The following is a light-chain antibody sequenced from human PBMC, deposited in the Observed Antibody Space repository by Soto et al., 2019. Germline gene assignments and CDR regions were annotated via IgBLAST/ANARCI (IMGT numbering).Light chain of an antibody. V-gene: IGKV3-20*01. CDR2: GAS. J-gene: IGKJ4*01. CDR3: QQYITSPLT. Sequence: PWERATVSCRASQSLASGSLVWYQQKPGQAPRLVIYGASNRATGIPDRFSGSGSGTDFTLTISRLEPEDFAVYYCQQYITSPLTFGGGTKVDIK. CDR1: QSLASGS.